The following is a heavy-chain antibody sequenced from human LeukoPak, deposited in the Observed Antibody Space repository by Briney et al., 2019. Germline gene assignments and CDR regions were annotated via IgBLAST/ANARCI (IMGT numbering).Heavy chain of an antibody. J-gene: IGHJ4*02. CDR1: GLSVSSNF. CDR3: AKSPVTPRIFGVAMYYFDY. CDR2: IYGGGST. Sequence: PGGSLRLSCAATGLSVSSNFMSWVRQAPGKGLEWVSVIYGGGSTYYADSVKGRFTISRDTPKNTLYLQMNSLRVEDTAVYYCAKSPVTPRIFGVAMYYFDYWGQGTLVTVSS. D-gene: IGHD3-3*01. V-gene: IGHV3-53*01.